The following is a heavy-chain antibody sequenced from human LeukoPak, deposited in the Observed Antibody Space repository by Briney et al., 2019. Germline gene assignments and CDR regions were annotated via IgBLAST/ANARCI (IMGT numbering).Heavy chain of an antibody. D-gene: IGHD1-26*01. CDR1: GGSFSGYY. J-gene: IGHJ3*02. CDR2: INHSGST. Sequence: SETLSLTCAVYGGSFSGYYWSWIRQPPGKGLEWIGEINHSGSTNYNPSLKSRVTISVDTSKNQFSLKLSSVTAADTAVYYCARRLGNSGSYLGAFDIWGQGTMVTVSS. CDR3: ARRLGNSGSYLGAFDI. V-gene: IGHV4-34*01.